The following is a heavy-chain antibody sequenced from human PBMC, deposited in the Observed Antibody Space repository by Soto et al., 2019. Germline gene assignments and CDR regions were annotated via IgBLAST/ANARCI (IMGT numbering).Heavy chain of an antibody. CDR3: ARRRKDYGYYYYGMDV. CDR1: GYTFTSYD. Sequence: QVQLVQSGAEVKKPGASVKVSCKASGYTFTSYDINWVRQATGQGLEWMGWMNPNSGNTGYAQKFQGRVTMTRNTSISTAYMELRSLRSEDTAVYYCARRRKDYGYYYYGMDVWGQGTTVTVSS. CDR2: MNPNSGNT. V-gene: IGHV1-8*01. J-gene: IGHJ6*02. D-gene: IGHD4-17*01.